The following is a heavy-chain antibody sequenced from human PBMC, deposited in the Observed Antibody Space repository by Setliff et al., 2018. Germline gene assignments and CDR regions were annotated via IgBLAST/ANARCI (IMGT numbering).Heavy chain of an antibody. CDR3: ARVGSYYYYYYGMDV. Sequence: PSETLSLTCTVSGGSISSSSYYWGWIRQPPGKGLEWIGSIYYSGSTYYNPSLKSRVTISVDTSKNQFSLKLSSVTAADTAVYYCARVGSYYYYYYGMDVWGQGTTVTVSS. V-gene: IGHV4-39*07. D-gene: IGHD6-19*01. J-gene: IGHJ6*02. CDR1: GGSISSSSYY. CDR2: IYYSGST.